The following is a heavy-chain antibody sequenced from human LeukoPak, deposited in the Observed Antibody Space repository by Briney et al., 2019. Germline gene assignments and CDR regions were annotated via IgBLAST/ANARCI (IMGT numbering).Heavy chain of an antibody. Sequence: GGSLRLSCAASGFTFSSYWMHWVRQAPGKGLVWVSRINSDGSNTNYADSVKGRFTISRDNAKNSLYLQMNSLRAEDTAVYSCARDKTRGLGYSYSKSGNYFDYWGQGTLVTVSS. CDR2: INSDGSNT. CDR3: ARDKTRGLGYSYSKSGNYFDY. V-gene: IGHV3-74*01. D-gene: IGHD5-18*01. CDR1: GFTFSSYW. J-gene: IGHJ4*02.